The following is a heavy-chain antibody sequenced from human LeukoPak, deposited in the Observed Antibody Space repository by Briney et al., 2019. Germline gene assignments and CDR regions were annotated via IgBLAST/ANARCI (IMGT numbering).Heavy chain of an antibody. CDR3: ARDQGYSYGTNFDY. V-gene: IGHV3-9*01. J-gene: IGHJ4*02. CDR1: GFTFDDYA. CDR2: LNWNSANI. D-gene: IGHD5-18*01. Sequence: GRSLRLSCSASGFTFDDYAMHWVRQAPGKGLEWVSGLNWNSANIHYADSVKGRFTISRDNSKNTLYLQMNNLRTEDTAIYCCARDQGYSYGTNFDYWGQGTLVTVSS.